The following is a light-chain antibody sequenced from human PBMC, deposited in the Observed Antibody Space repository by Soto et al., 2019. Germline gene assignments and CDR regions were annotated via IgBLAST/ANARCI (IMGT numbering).Light chain of an antibody. V-gene: IGKV3-15*01. CDR2: GAS. CDR1: QRVSSN. CDR3: QQYKNWPRT. Sequence: EIVMTQSPATLSVSPGERATLSCRASQRVSSNLAWYQQKPGQAPRLLIYGASTRATGIPARFSGSGSGTEFTLTNSSLQSEDVAVYYCQQYKNWPRTFGQGTKVEIK. J-gene: IGKJ1*01.